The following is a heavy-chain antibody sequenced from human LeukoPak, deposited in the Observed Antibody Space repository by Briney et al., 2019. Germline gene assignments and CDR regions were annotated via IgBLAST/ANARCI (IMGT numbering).Heavy chain of an antibody. J-gene: IGHJ3*02. V-gene: IGHV4-59*01. CDR3: ARAIAAAGIYAFDI. Sequence: SETLSLTCTVSGGSISSYYWSWIRQPPGKGLEWIGYIYYSGSTNYNPSLKSRVTMSVDTSKNQFSLKLSSVTAADTAVYYCARAIAAAGIYAFDIWGQGTMVTVSS. CDR1: GGSISSYY. D-gene: IGHD6-13*01. CDR2: IYYSGST.